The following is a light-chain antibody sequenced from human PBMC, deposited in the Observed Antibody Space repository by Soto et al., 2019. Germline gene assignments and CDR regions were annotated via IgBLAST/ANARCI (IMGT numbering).Light chain of an antibody. J-gene: IGLJ2*01. CDR3: SSYAGSNNV. V-gene: IGLV2-8*01. CDR2: EVS. CDR1: SSDVGGYNY. Sequence: QSALTQPPSASGSPGQSVTISCTGTSSDVGGYNYVSWYQQYPGKAPKLMIYEVSKRPSGVPDRFSGSKSGNTASQTVSGLQAEDEADYYCSSYAGSNNVFGGGTKLTVL.